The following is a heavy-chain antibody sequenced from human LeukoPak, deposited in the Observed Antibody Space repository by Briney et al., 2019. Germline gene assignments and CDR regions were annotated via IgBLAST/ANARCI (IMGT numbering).Heavy chain of an antibody. Sequence: SQTLSLTCAVSGGSISSGGYSWSWIRQPPGKGLEWIGYIYHSGSTYYNPSLKSRVTISVDTSKNQFSLKLSSVTAADTAVYYCASQERWLQPIDYWGQGTLVTVSS. V-gene: IGHV4-30-2*03. D-gene: IGHD5-24*01. CDR1: GGSISSGGYS. J-gene: IGHJ4*02. CDR3: ASQERWLQPIDY. CDR2: IYHSGST.